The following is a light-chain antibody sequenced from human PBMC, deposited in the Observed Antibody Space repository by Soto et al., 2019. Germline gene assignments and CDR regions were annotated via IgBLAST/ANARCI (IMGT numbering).Light chain of an antibody. CDR1: SGDVGGYNY. Sequence: QSALTQPPSASGSPGQSVTISCTGTSGDVGGYNYVSWYQQHPGKAPNLMIYEVSKRPSGVPDRFSGSKSGNTASLTVSGLQAEDEADYYCSSYAGTNSVVFGGGTKLTVL. J-gene: IGLJ3*02. V-gene: IGLV2-8*01. CDR3: SSYAGTNSVV. CDR2: EVS.